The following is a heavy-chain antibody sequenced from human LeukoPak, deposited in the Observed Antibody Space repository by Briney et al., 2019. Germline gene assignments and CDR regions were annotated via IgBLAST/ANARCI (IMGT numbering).Heavy chain of an antibody. V-gene: IGHV1-2*02. D-gene: IGHD3-22*01. CDR2: INPNSGGT. J-gene: IGHJ4*02. CDR1: GYTFTDYY. CDR3: ARASYYYVSSGYPEYYFDY. Sequence: VASVKVSCKASGYTFTDYYMHWVRRAPGQGLEWMGWINPNSGGTNYAQKFQGRVTMTRDTSISTAYMELSRLRFDDTAVYYCARASYYYVSSGYPEYYFDYWGQGTLVTVSS.